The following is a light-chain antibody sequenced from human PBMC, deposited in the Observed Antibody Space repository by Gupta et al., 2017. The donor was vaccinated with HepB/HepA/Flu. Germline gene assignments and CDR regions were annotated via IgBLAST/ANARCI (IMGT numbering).Light chain of an antibody. Sequence: QSVLTQPPSASGTPGQRVTISCSGSSSNIGSNTVNWYQQLPGTAPKLLIYSNNQRPSGVPYRFSGSKSGTSASLAISGVQSEDEADYYCATWDDSLNGKVFGGGTKLTVL. CDR3: ATWDDSLNGKV. CDR2: SNN. V-gene: IGLV1-44*01. CDR1: SSNIGSNT. J-gene: IGLJ2*01.